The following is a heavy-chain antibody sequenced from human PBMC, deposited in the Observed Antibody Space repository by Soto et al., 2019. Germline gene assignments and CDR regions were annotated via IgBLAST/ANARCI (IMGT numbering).Heavy chain of an antibody. D-gene: IGHD3-10*01. Sequence: SVKVSCKASGGTFSSYAISWVRQAPGQGLEWMGGIIPIFGTANYAQKFQGRVTITADESTSTAYMELSSLRSEDTAVYYCARSPGGPMTPGDYWGQGTLVTVSS. CDR1: GGTFSSYA. J-gene: IGHJ4*02. CDR2: IIPIFGTA. CDR3: ARSPGGPMTPGDY. V-gene: IGHV1-69*13.